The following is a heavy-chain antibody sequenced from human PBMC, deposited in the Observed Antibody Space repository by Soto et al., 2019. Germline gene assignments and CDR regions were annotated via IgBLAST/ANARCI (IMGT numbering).Heavy chain of an antibody. D-gene: IGHD5-18*01. V-gene: IGHV3-48*01. J-gene: IGHJ4*02. CDR1: GFRLTRYS. Sequence: GDPLRLSCPASGFRLTRYSMNCLRQAPGKGLEWVSYISSNSSLIYYADSVKGRFTVSRDNAKNSLYLQMNSLRAEDTAVYYCATRSNTYDKWGQGSLVTVSS. CDR3: ATRSNTYDK. CDR2: ISSNSSLI.